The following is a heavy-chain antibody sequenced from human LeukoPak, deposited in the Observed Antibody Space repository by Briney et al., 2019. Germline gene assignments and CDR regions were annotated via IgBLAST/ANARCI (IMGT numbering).Heavy chain of an antibody. CDR3: ARVSEWFGELFLRSYMDV. Sequence: PSETLSLTCTVSGGSITSYYWSWIRQPPGKGLEWIGSIYHSGSTYYNPSLKSRVTISVDTSKNQFSLKLSSVTAADTAVYYCARVSEWFGELFLRSYMDVWGKGTTVTVSS. CDR2: IYHSGST. D-gene: IGHD3-10*01. V-gene: IGHV4-39*07. J-gene: IGHJ6*03. CDR1: GGSITSYY.